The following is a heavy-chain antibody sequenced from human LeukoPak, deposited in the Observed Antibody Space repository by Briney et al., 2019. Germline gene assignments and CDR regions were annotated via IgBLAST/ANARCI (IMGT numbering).Heavy chain of an antibody. D-gene: IGHD6-19*01. J-gene: IGHJ3*02. V-gene: IGHV3-30*18. Sequence: GGSLRLSCAASGFTFSSYGMHWVSQAPGKGLEWVAVISYDGRNKYYGDSVKGRFTISRDNSKNTLYLQMNSLRAEDTAVYYCAKGGRQWLVLGAFDIWGQGTMVTVSS. CDR1: GFTFSSYG. CDR3: AKGGRQWLVLGAFDI. CDR2: ISYDGRNK.